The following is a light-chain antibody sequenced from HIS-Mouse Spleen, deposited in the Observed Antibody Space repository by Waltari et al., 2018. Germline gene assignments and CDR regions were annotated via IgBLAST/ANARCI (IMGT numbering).Light chain of an antibody. V-gene: IGLV3-10*01. CDR1: ALPTKS. CDR2: EDS. J-gene: IGLJ2*01. Sequence: SYELTHPPSVPVSPGQPARTTCSGDALPTKSAPWYQQKSGQAPVLVIYEDSKRPSGIPERFSGSSSGTMATLTISGAQVEDEADYYCYSTDSSGNHRVFGGGTKLTVL. CDR3: YSTDSSGNHRV.